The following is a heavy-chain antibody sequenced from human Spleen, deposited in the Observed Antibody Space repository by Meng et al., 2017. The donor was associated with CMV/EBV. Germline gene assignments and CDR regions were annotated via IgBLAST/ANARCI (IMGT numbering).Heavy chain of an antibody. CDR2: INPNSGGT. D-gene: IGHD6-19*01. Sequence: KASGYTFTGYYMHWGRQAPGQGLEWMGWINPNSGGTNYAQKFQGRVTMTRDTSISTAYMELSRLRSDDTAVYYCARDSSGWYNWFDPWGQGTLVTVSS. CDR1: GYTFTGYY. V-gene: IGHV1-2*02. J-gene: IGHJ5*02. CDR3: ARDSSGWYNWFDP.